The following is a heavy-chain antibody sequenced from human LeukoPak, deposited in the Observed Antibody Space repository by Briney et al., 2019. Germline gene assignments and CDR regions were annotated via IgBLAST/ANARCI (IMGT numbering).Heavy chain of an antibody. D-gene: IGHD3-16*01. V-gene: IGHV4-34*01. CDR2: INHSGST. CDR1: GRSFSGYY. Sequence: SETLSLTCAVYGRSFSGYYWSWIRQPPGKGLEWIGEINHSGSTNYNPSLKSRVTISVDTYKNQFSLKLRSVTAADTAVYYCARRLRGGWFDPWGQGTLVTVSS. CDR3: ARRLRGGWFDP. J-gene: IGHJ5*02.